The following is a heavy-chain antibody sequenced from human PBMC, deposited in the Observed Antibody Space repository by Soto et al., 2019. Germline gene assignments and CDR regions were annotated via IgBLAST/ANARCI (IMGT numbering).Heavy chain of an antibody. D-gene: IGHD2-8*01. J-gene: IGHJ4*02. CDR2: IWYDGSNK. Sequence: GGSLRLSCAASGFTFSSYGMHWVRQAPGKGLEWVAVIWYDGSNKYYADSVKGRFTISRDNSKNTLYLQMNSLRAEDTAVYYCARDTRIGPYCTNGVCPFDYCGQGTLVTVSS. CDR1: GFTFSSYG. CDR3: ARDTRIGPYCTNGVCPFDY. V-gene: IGHV3-33*01.